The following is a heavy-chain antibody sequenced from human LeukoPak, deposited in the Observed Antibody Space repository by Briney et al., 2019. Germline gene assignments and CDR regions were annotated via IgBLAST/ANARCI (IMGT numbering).Heavy chain of an antibody. CDR2: IKQDGSKK. Sequence: GGSLRLSCVASGCPLSSYWMTWVRQAPGKGMEWVANIKQDGSKKSYVDSVKGRFTISRDNAKNSLYLQMNSLRAEDTAIYYCTRVGYIDEGIDYWGQGTLVTVSS. D-gene: IGHD5-24*01. J-gene: IGHJ4*02. CDR3: TRVGYIDEGIDY. V-gene: IGHV3-7*04. CDR1: GCPLSSYW.